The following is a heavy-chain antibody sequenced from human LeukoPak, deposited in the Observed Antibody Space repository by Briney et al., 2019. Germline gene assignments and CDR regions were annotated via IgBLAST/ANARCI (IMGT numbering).Heavy chain of an antibody. Sequence: GGSLRLSCAASGFTFSSYGMHWVRQAPGKGLEWVALISHDGSNKYYADSVKGRFTISRDNSKNTLFLQMNTLRTDDTAVYYCARSRGATGYYWVDYWGQGTLVTVSS. CDR2: ISHDGSNK. J-gene: IGHJ4*02. D-gene: IGHD3-9*01. CDR3: ARSRGATGYYWVDY. CDR1: GFTFSSYG. V-gene: IGHV3-30*03.